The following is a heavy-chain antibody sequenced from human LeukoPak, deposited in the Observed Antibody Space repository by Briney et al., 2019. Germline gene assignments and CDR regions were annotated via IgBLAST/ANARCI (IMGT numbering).Heavy chain of an antibody. J-gene: IGHJ4*02. V-gene: IGHV4-59*01. CDR3: ARLRYFDWLLVGYDY. Sequence: SETLSLTCTVSGGSISSYYWSWIRQPPGKGLEWIGYIYYSGSTNYNPSLKSRVTISVDTSKNQFSLKLSSVTAADTAVYYCARLRYFDWLLVGYDYWGQGTLVTVSS. CDR2: IYYSGST. CDR1: GGSISSYY. D-gene: IGHD3-9*01.